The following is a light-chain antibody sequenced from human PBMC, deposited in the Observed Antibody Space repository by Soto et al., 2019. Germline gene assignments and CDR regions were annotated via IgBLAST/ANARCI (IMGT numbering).Light chain of an antibody. J-gene: IGLJ1*01. Sequence: QSALAQPPSASGSPGQSVTISCTGTSSDVGGYNYVSWYQQDPGKAPKLMIYEVSKRPSGVPDRFSGSKSGNTASLTVSGPQAEDEADYYCSSYAGSNNLYVFGTGTKVTVL. CDR1: SSDVGGYNY. CDR2: EVS. CDR3: SSYAGSNNLYV. V-gene: IGLV2-8*01.